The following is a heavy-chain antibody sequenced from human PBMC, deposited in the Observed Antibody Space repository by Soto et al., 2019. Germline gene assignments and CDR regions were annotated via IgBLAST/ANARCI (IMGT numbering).Heavy chain of an antibody. V-gene: IGHV3-30-3*01. D-gene: IGHD2-2*01. J-gene: IGHJ2*01. CDR3: ARFDCSCIFFQAEDGIRDVRSVSAFLLNRSSDL. Sequence: KGLEWVAVISYDGSNEYYADSVKGRFTISRENSRNTLYLQMNILRALDTAVYYCARFDCSCIFFQAEDGIRDVRSVSAFLLNRSSDL. CDR2: ISYDGSNE.